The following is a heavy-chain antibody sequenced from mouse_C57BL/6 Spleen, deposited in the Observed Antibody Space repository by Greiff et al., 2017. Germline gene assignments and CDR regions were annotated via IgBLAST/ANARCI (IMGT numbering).Heavy chain of an antibody. CDR1: GYAFSSSW. CDR3: ARGWDYYGSSPYWYFDV. J-gene: IGHJ1*03. CDR2: IYPGDGDT. D-gene: IGHD1-1*01. V-gene: IGHV1-82*01. Sequence: VNVVESGPELVKPGASVKISCKASGYAFSSSWMNWVKQRPGKGLEWIGRIYPGDGDTNHNGKFKGKATLTADKSSSTAYMQLSSLTSEDSAVYFCARGWDYYGSSPYWYFDVWGTGTTVTVSS.